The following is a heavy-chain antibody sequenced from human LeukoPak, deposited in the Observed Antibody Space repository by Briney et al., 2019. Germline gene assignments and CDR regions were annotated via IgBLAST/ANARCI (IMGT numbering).Heavy chain of an antibody. J-gene: IGHJ5*02. CDR1: GGSISNYY. CDR3: ARDQDWFDP. Sequence: SETLSLTWTVSGGSISNYYWSWIRQPPGKGLEWIGYIYYSGSTNYNPSLKSRVTISVDTSKNQFSLKLSSVTAADTAVYYCARDQDWFDPWGQGTLVTVSS. CDR2: IYYSGST. V-gene: IGHV4-59*01.